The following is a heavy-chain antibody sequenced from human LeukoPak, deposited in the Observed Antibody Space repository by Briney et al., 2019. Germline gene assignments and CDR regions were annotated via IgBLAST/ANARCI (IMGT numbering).Heavy chain of an antibody. CDR1: GFTFSSYS. Sequence: GGSLRLSCAASGFTFSSYSMNWVRQAPGKGLEWVSSISSSSSYIYYADSVKGRFTISRDNAKNSLYLQMNSLRAEDTAVYYCASGYCSGGSCYEEHYGGQGTLVTVSA. V-gene: IGHV3-21*01. J-gene: IGHJ4*02. CDR2: ISSSSSYI. D-gene: IGHD2-15*01. CDR3: ASGYCSGGSCYEEHY.